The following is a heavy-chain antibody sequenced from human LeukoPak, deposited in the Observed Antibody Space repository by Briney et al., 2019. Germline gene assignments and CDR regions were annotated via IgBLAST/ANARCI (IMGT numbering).Heavy chain of an antibody. CDR1: GFTFSGSA. CDR2: IRNKANSYAI. CDR3: TGGRYYDSSAYVF. D-gene: IGHD3-22*01. Sequence: GGSLRLSCAASGFTFSGSAMHWVRQASGKGLEWVGRIRNKANSYAIEYAASVQGRFTISRDDSKNTAYLQMNSLKTEDTAVYCCTGGRYYDSSAYVFWGQGTLVTVSS. J-gene: IGHJ4*02. V-gene: IGHV3-73*01.